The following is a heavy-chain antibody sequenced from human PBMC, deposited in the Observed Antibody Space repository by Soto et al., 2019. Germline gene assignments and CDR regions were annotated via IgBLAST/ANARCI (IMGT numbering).Heavy chain of an antibody. Sequence: GESLKISCKGSGYSFTSYWIGWVRQMPGKGLEWMGIIYPGDSDTRYSPSFQGQVTISADKSISTAYLQWSSLRASDTAMYYCARLGGYSGYDRGSRYGMAVWRQWTTVTGS. CDR2: IYPGDSDT. J-gene: IGHJ6*02. CDR3: ARLGGYSGYDRGSRYGMAV. CDR1: GYSFTSYW. D-gene: IGHD5-12*01. V-gene: IGHV5-51*01.